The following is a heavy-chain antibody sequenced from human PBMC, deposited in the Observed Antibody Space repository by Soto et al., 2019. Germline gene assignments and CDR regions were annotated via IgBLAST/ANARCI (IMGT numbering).Heavy chain of an antibody. D-gene: IGHD2-21*01. Sequence: VTFNASVFTLTCSAVQWVRQARGQRLERIGWIVVGSGNTSYAQKFQERVTITRDMSTSTAYMELSSLRSEDTAVYYCAAGGAYSTYYGMDVWG. J-gene: IGHJ6*02. CDR1: VFTLTCSA. V-gene: IGHV1-58*01. CDR3: AAGGAYSTYYGMDV. CDR2: IVVGSGNT.